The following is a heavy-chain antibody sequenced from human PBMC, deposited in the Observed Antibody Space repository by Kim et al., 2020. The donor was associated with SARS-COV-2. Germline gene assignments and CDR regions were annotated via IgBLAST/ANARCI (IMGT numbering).Heavy chain of an antibody. J-gene: IGHJ4*02. CDR3: ARGHFTYDSSGWYFDY. D-gene: IGHD3-22*01. Sequence: LKSRVTIAVEASKNQFSLKLSSVTAAETAVYYCARGHFTYDSSGWYFDYWGQGTLVTVSS. V-gene: IGHV4-31*02.